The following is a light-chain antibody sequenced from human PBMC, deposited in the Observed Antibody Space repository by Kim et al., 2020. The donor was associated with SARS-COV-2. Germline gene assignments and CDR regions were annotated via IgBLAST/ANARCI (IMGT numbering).Light chain of an antibody. CDR3: QSYDRSLSGSV. J-gene: IGLJ3*02. CDR1: RANIGAYYN. Sequence: RVTSSCSGSRANIGAYYNVHWYQQLPGTAPKLLIHANTNRPSGVPDRFSGSKSDTSASLDITGLQAEDEAVYYCQSYDRSLSGSVFGGGTKVTVL. V-gene: IGLV1-40*01. CDR2: ANT.